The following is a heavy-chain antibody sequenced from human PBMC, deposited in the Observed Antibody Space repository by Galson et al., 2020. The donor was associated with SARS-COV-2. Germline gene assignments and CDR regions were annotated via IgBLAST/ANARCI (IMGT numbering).Heavy chain of an antibody. CDR2: IKPDGNEE. V-gene: IGHV3-7*03. Sequence: GGSLRLSCVASGISFGDFWITWVRQAPGTGLEWVANIKPDGNEEYYSESVEGRFTISRDNAAKSPYLQVASLRRDDTAVSFCATEGEAFAAGRLEHWGQGSLVTVSS. CDR3: ATEGEAFAAGRLEH. CDR1: GISFGDFW. J-gene: IGHJ1*01. D-gene: IGHD3-16*01.